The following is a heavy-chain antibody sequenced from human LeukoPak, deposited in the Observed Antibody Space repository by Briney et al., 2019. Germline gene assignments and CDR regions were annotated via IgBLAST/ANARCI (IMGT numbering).Heavy chain of an antibody. V-gene: IGHV4-59*01. CDR1: GGSISSYY. Sequence: SETLSLTCTVSGGSISSYYWSWIRQPPGKGLEWIGYIYYSGSTNYNPSLKSRVTISLDTSKNQFSLKLSSVTAADTAVYYCAGVSRITIFGVVADAFDIWGQGTMVTVSS. J-gene: IGHJ3*02. CDR2: IYYSGST. CDR3: AGVSRITIFGVVADAFDI. D-gene: IGHD3-3*01.